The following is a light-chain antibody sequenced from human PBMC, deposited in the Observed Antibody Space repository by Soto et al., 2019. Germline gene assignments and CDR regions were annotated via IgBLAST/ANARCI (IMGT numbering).Light chain of an antibody. V-gene: IGKV3-15*01. CDR1: QSVRSN. CDR2: GAS. J-gene: IGKJ4*01. CDR3: HQSNMWPPLI. Sequence: EIVMTQSPATLSVSPGESATLSCRASQSVRSNLAWYQQKPGQAPRLLIYGASTRATGIPARFSGGGSGTEFTLTISSLQSEDFAVYYCHQSNMWPPLIFGGGTKVDIK.